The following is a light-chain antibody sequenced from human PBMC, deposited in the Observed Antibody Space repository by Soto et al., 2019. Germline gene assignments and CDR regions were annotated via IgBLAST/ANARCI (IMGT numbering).Light chain of an antibody. V-gene: IGKV3-15*01. CDR2: DAS. J-gene: IGKJ4*01. CDR3: HQYNFWPPLT. CDR1: QSVNSN. Sequence: EIVMTQSPATLSVSPGERATLSCRASQSVNSNLAWYRQKPGQAPRLLISDASTRATGVPARFSGSGSGTEFTLSISSLLSEDSGIYYCHQYNFWPPLTFGGGTKVEIK.